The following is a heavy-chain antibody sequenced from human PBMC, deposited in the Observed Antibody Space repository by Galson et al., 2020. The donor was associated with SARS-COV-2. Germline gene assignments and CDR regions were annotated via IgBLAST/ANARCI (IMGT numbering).Heavy chain of an antibody. D-gene: IGHD3-16*02. J-gene: IGHJ4*02. V-gene: IGHV4-4*02. CDR3: ATSDPWQRYRPVDS. Sequence: SESLSLTCAVSGSSISTNFSWYYVRPPPGRGVWWGSTINHSANTIHNPSLESRVTVSIDKSRNQFSLELNSVTAADTAVYYCATSDPWQRYRPVDSWGQGTLVTVSS. CDR2: INHSANT. CDR1: GSSISTNFS.